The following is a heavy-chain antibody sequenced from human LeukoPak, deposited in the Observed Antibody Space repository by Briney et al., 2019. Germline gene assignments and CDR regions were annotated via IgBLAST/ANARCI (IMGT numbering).Heavy chain of an antibody. D-gene: IGHD3-3*01. V-gene: IGHV1-2*02. CDR2: INPNSGGT. Sequence: GASVKVSCKASGYTFTGYYMHWVRQAPGQGLEWMGWINPNSGGTNYAQKFQGRVTMTRDTSISTAYMELSRLRSDDTAVYYCARVGLYDFWSGYFPTPEGWFDPWGQGTLVTVSS. J-gene: IGHJ5*02. CDR3: ARVGLYDFWSGYFPTPEGWFDP. CDR1: GYTFTGYY.